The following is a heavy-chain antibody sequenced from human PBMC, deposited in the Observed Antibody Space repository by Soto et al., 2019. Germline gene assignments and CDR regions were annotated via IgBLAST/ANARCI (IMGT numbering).Heavy chain of an antibody. CDR1: GVSTASTTYY. V-gene: IGHV4-39*01. CDR3: ATSNWFDP. CDR2: IYYSGGT. Sequence: PSETLSLTCNVSGVSTASTTYYWGWIRQPPGKGLEWIGIIYYSGGTYYNPSLKSRVTISVDRSKNQFSLKLNSVTAADTAVYYCATSNWFDPWGQGTLVTVSS. J-gene: IGHJ5*02.